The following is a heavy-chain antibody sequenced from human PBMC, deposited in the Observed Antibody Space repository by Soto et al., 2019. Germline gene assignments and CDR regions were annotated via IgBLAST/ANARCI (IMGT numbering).Heavy chain of an antibody. V-gene: IGHV4-30-4*01. CDR1: GGSISSGDYY. J-gene: IGHJ5*02. Sequence: QVQLQESGPGLVEPSQTLSLTCSVSGGSISSGDYYWSWIRQPPGKGLEGIGYMFYVGATYYNPSLKSCVTISVDTSKNQLSLKLSSVTAADTAVYHCARVVRFCSSPSCRGRNWFDPWGQGTLVTVTS. CDR3: ARVVRFCSSPSCRGRNWFDP. CDR2: MFYVGAT. D-gene: IGHD2-2*01.